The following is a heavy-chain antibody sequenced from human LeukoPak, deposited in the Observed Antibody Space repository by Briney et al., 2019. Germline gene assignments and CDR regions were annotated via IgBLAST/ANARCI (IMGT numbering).Heavy chain of an antibody. J-gene: IGHJ4*02. D-gene: IGHD3-16*01. Sequence: ASVKVSCKASGYTFTSYDINWVRQATGQGLEWLGWISPNSGNTEYAQKFQGRVSLTRDTSIATAYMELSSLTSDDTAVYYCARGRVGEDYWGQGTLVTVSS. CDR2: ISPNSGNT. CDR1: GYTFTSYD. CDR3: ARGRVGEDY. V-gene: IGHV1-8*01.